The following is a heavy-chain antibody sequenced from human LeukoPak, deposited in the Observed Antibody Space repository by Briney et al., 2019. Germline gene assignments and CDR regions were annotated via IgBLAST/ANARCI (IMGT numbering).Heavy chain of an antibody. J-gene: IGHJ1*01. Sequence: TGGSLRLSRAASGFTVGNNYMNSFRQTPGKGLEWVSLIYSGGRTNYADSVKGRFTISRDNSKNTLYLQMRSLRVEDTAVYYCARDPPGIAASVSGGWGQGPPVTVSS. CDR3: ARDPPGIAASVSGG. CDR1: GFTVGNNY. CDR2: IYSGGRT. V-gene: IGHV3-53*01. D-gene: IGHD6-13*01.